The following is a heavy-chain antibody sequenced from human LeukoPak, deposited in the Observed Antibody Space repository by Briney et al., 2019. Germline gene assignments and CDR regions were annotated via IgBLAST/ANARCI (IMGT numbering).Heavy chain of an antibody. CDR2: ISSSSSYI. V-gene: IGHV3-21*01. D-gene: IGHD3-22*01. CDR3: ARGAMIVVVRD. Sequence: PGGSLRLSCAASGFIFSNYNMNWVRQAPGKGLEWVSSISSSSSYIYYADSVKGRFTISRDNAKNSLYLQMNSLRAEDTAVYYCARGAMIVVVRDWGQGTLVTVSS. J-gene: IGHJ4*02. CDR1: GFIFSNYN.